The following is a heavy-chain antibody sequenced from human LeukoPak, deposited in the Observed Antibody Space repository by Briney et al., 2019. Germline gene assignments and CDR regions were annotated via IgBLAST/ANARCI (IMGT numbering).Heavy chain of an antibody. V-gene: IGHV4-39*07. Sequence: PSETLSLTCTVSGGSISSTNYYWGWIRQPPGKGLEWIGSIYYSGSTYYNPCLKCRVTMSLDTSKNQFSLKLSSVTAADTAVYYCARGFHYDILNWFDPWGQGTLVTVSS. CDR1: GGSISSTNYY. D-gene: IGHD3-9*01. CDR3: ARGFHYDILNWFDP. J-gene: IGHJ5*02. CDR2: IYYSGST.